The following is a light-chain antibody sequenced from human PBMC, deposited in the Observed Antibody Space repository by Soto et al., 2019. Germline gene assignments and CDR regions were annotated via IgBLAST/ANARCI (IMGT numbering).Light chain of an antibody. Sequence: QSALTQPASVSGSPGQSITISCTGTSSDVGGYNYVSWYQQHPGKAPKLMIYEVNNRPSEVSNRFSGSKSGNTASLTISGLQPEDEADYYCNSHTSRYTFVLGTGTKVTAL. CDR3: NSHTSRYTFV. J-gene: IGLJ1*01. V-gene: IGLV2-14*01. CDR2: EVN. CDR1: SSDVGGYNY.